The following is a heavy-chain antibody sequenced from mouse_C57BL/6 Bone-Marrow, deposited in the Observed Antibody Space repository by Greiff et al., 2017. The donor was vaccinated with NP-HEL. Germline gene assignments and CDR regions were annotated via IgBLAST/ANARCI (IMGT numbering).Heavy chain of an antibody. Sequence: VKLQESGAELARPGASVKLSCKASGYTFTSYGISWVKQRTGQGLEWIGEIYPRSGNTYYNEKFKGKATLTADKSASTAYMELRSLTSEDSAVYFCARVTTVVAKDYWGQGTTLTVSS. D-gene: IGHD1-1*01. CDR1: GYTFTSYG. CDR3: ARVTTVVAKDY. V-gene: IGHV1-81*01. CDR2: IYPRSGNT. J-gene: IGHJ2*01.